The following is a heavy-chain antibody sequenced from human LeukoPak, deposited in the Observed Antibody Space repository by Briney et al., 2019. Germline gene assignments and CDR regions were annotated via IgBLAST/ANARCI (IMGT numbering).Heavy chain of an antibody. J-gene: IGHJ4*02. V-gene: IGHV4-59*11. D-gene: IGHD6-13*01. CDR1: GGSISSHY. CDR2: IYYSGST. CDR3: ARSSSSWEFDC. Sequence: SETLSLTCTVSGGSISSHYWSWIRQPPGKGLEWIGYIYYSGSTNYNPSLKSRVTISVDTSKNQFSLKLSSVTAADTAVYYCARSSSSWEFDCWGQGTLVTVSS.